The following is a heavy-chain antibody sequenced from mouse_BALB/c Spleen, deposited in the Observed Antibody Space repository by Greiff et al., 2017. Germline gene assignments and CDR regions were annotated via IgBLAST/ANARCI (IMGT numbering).Heavy chain of an antibody. CDR1: GFSLTSYG. CDR3: AREGGPLPIPMDY. CDR2: IWAGGST. D-gene: IGHD3-3*01. J-gene: IGHJ4*01. Sequence: QVQLQQSGPGLVAPSQSLSITCTVSGFSLTSYGVHWVRQPPGKGLEWLGVIWAGGSTNYNSALMSRLSISKDNSKSQVFLKMNSLQTDDTAMYYCAREGGPLPIPMDYWGQGTSVTVSS. V-gene: IGHV2-9*02.